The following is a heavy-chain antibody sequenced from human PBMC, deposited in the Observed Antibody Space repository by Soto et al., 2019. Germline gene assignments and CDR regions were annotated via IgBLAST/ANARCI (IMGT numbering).Heavy chain of an antibody. Sequence: QKISSDACCNRFTTYLLGLVRPMADKGLEWMGIFYPGDSENTYSPSFQGQVTSSGDTSISAAYLQWSSLKDSDTAIYSCARGGKGESNYYGLDVWGQGTTVTVSS. CDR1: CNRFTTYL. CDR2: FYPGDSEN. J-gene: IGHJ6*02. D-gene: IGHD2-21*01. CDR3: ARGGKGESNYYGLDV. V-gene: IGHV5-51*01.